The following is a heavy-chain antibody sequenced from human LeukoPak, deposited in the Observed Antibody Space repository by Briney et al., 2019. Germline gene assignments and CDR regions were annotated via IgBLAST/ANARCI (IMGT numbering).Heavy chain of an antibody. CDR2: IYHSGST. CDR1: GGSISSGGYS. D-gene: IGHD3-22*01. J-gene: IGHJ4*02. Sequence: SETLSLTCAVSGGSISSGGYSWSWIRQPPGKGLEWIGEIYHSGSTNYNPSLKSRVTIPVDTSKNQFSLKLSSVTAADTAVYYCARRGSGYDSSGYYYHFDYWGQGTLVTVSS. CDR3: ARRGSGYDSSGYYYHFDY. V-gene: IGHV4-30-2*01.